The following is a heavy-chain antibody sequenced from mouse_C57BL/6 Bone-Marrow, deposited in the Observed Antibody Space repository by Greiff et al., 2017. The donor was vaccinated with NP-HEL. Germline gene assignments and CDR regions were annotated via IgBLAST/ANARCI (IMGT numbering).Heavy chain of an antibody. V-gene: IGHV1-81*01. CDR1: GYTFTSYG. CDR2: IYPRSGNT. J-gene: IGHJ3*01. CDR3: ARAGSYRGFAY. Sequence: QVQLKESGAELARPGASVKLSCKASGYTFTSYGISWVKQRTGQGLEWIGEIYPRSGNTYYNEKFKGKATLTADKSSSTAYMELRSLTSKDSAVYFCARAGSYRGFAYWGQGTLVTVSA. D-gene: IGHD2-12*01.